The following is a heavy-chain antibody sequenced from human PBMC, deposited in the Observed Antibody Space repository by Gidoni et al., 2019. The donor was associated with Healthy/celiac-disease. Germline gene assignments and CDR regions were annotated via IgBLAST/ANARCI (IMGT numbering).Heavy chain of an antibody. CDR2: IYYSGST. D-gene: IGHD4-17*01. CDR1: GGSISSSSYY. J-gene: IGHJ6*02. V-gene: IGHV4-39*01. CDR3: ARLDYGDYDPNGMDV. Sequence: QLQLQESGPGLVKPSETLSLNCTVSGGSISSSSYYWGWIRQPPGKGLEWIGSIYYSGSTYYNPSLKSRVTISVDTSKNQFSLKLSSVTAADTAVYYCARLDYGDYDPNGMDVWGQGTTVTVSS.